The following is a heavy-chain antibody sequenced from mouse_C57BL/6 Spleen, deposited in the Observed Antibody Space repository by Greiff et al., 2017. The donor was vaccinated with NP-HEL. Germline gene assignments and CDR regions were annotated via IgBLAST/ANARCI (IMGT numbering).Heavy chain of an antibody. V-gene: IGHV5-6*01. Sequence: EVQVVESGGDLVKPGGSLKLSCAASGFTFSSYGMSWVRQTPDKRLEWVATISSGGSYTYYPDSVKGRFTISRDNAKNTLYLQMSSLKSEDTAMYYCARQDDGYYYAMDYWGQGTSVTVSS. CDR2: ISSGGSYT. D-gene: IGHD2-3*01. CDR1: GFTFSSYG. CDR3: ARQDDGYYYAMDY. J-gene: IGHJ4*01.